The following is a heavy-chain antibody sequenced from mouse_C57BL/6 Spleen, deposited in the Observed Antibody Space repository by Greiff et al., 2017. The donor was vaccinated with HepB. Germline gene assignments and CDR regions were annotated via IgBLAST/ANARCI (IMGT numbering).Heavy chain of an antibody. CDR3: ARTLYGNNSIDY. CDR2: IYPGDGDT. J-gene: IGHJ2*01. V-gene: IGHV1-80*01. CDR1: GYAFSSYW. Sequence: QVQLQQSGAELVKPGASVKISCKASGYAFSSYWMNWVKQRPGKGLEWIGQIYPGDGDTNYNGKFKGKATLTADKSSSTAYMQLSSLSSEDSAVYFCARTLYGNNSIDYWGKSTTLTVSS. D-gene: IGHD2-1*01.